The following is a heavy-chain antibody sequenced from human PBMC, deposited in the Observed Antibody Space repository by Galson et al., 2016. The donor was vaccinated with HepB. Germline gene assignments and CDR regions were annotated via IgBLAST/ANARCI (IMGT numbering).Heavy chain of an antibody. CDR3: AKALGYSSGFSRRQNTGGFDP. D-gene: IGHD6-19*01. CDR1: GFSFSTSG. CDR2: ITGSGAAT. V-gene: IGHV3-23*01. Sequence: SLRLSCAASGFSFSTSGMSWVRQTPGRGLEWVSGITGSGAATHYADSVRGRFTISRDNSKNTLYLYMNSLRVEDTAVYFCAKALGYSSGFSRRQNTGGFDPWGQGTLVTVSS. J-gene: IGHJ5*02.